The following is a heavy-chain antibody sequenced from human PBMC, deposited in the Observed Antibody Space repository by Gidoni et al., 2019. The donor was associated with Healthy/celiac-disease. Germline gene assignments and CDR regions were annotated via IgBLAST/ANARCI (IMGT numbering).Heavy chain of an antibody. CDR1: GFTFSSYA. CDR3: AKERGPAAGTNYYYYYGMDV. CDR2: ISGSGGST. Sequence: EVQLLESGGGLVQPGGSLRLSCAASGFTFSSYAMSWVRQAPGKGLEWVSAISGSGGSTYYADSVKGRFTISRDNSKNTLYLQMNSLRAEDTAVYYCAKERGPAAGTNYYYYYGMDVWGQGTTVTVSS. D-gene: IGHD6-13*01. V-gene: IGHV3-23*01. J-gene: IGHJ6*02.